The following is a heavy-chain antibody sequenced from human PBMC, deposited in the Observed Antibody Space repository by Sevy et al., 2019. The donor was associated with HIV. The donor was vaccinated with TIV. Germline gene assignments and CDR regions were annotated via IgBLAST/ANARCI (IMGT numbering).Heavy chain of an antibody. D-gene: IGHD2-15*01. CDR3: AGQIGYCSGGSGYSRYGMDV. CDR1: GYTFTSYG. J-gene: IGHJ6*02. Sequence: ASVKVSCKASGYTFTSYGISWVRQAPGQGLEWMGWISAYNGNTNYAQKLQGRVTMTTDTSTSTAYMELRSLRSDDTAVYYCAGQIGYCSGGSGYSRYGMDVWGQGTTVTVSS. V-gene: IGHV1-18*01. CDR2: ISAYNGNT.